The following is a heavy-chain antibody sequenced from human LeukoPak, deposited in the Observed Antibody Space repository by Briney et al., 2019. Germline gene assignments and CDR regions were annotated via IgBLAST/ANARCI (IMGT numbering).Heavy chain of an antibody. CDR3: ARDPDGYNSFDY. V-gene: IGHV4-59*01. J-gene: IGHJ4*02. Sequence: PSETLSLTCTVSGGSISSYCWNWIRQPPGKGLEWIGYIYYSGSTNYNPSLKSRVTISVDTSKNQFSLKLSSVTAADTAVYYCARDPDGYNSFDYWGQGTLVTVSS. CDR2: IYYSGST. D-gene: IGHD5-24*01. CDR1: GGSISSYC.